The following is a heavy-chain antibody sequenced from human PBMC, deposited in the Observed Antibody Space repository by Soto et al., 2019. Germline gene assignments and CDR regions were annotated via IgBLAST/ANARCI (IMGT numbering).Heavy chain of an antibody. V-gene: IGHV4-59*08. CDR3: ARLFFSVAAGGIPPNWFDP. CDR1: GGSISSYY. J-gene: IGHJ5*02. Sequence: PSETLSLTCTVSGGSISSYYWSWIRQPPGKGLEWIGYIYYSGSTNYNPSLKSRVTISVDTSKNQFSLKLSSVTTADTAVYYCARLFFSVAAGGIPPNWFDPWGQGTLVTVSS. CDR2: IYYSGST. D-gene: IGHD6-13*01.